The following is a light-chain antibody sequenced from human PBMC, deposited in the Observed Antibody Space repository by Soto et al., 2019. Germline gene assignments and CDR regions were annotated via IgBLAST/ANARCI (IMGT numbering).Light chain of an antibody. CDR3: QSYDSSLERV. V-gene: IGLV1-40*01. J-gene: IGLJ1*01. CDR2: GNS. Sequence: QSVLTQPPSVSGAPGQRATISCTGSSSNIGAGYDVHWYQQLPGTAPKLLIYGNSNRPSGVPDRFSGSKSGTSASLAITGLQAEDEADYYCQSYDSSLERVFGTGTKLTVL. CDR1: SSNIGAGYD.